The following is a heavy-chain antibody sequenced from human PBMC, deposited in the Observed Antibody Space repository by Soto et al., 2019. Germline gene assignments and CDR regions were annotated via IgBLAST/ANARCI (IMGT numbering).Heavy chain of an antibody. D-gene: IGHD3-3*01. V-gene: IGHV3-9*01. Sequence: EVQLVESGGGLVQPGRSLRLSCAASGFTFDDYAMHWVRQAPGKGLEWVSGISWNSGSIGYADSVKGRFTISRDNAKNSLYLQMNSLRAEDTALYYCAKDRLLWDAFDIWGQGTMVTVSS. CDR1: GFTFDDYA. J-gene: IGHJ3*02. CDR2: ISWNSGSI. CDR3: AKDRLLWDAFDI.